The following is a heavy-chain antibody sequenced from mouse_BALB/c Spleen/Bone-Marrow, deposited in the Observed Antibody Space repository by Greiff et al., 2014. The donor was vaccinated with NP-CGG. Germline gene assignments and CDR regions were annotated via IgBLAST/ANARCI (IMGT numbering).Heavy chain of an antibody. CDR2: TYPGDGDT. CDR3: ARGRGWYLDY. CDR1: GYAISSYW. Sequence: QVQLKESGAELVRPGSSVKISCKASGYAISSYWMNWVKQRPGQGLEWIGQTYPGDGDTNYNGKFKGKATLTADKSSSTAYMQISSLTSEDSAVYFCARGRGWYLDYWGQGTTLTVSS. V-gene: IGHV1-80*01. J-gene: IGHJ2*01. D-gene: IGHD2-3*01.